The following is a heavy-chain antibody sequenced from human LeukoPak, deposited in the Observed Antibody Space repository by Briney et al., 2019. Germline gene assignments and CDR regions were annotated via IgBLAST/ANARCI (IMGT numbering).Heavy chain of an antibody. CDR2: TYYRSKFYN. CDR1: GDGLSTNSVA. J-gene: IGHJ4*02. D-gene: IGHD6-19*01. Sequence: SQTLSLTCAISGDGLSTNSVAWNWIRQSPSRGLEWLGRTYYRSKFYNDYAVSVKGRITINPDTSKDQFSLQLSSVTPEDTAVYYCARGRNSGFDYWGQGTLVTVSS. CDR3: ARGRNSGFDY. V-gene: IGHV6-1*01.